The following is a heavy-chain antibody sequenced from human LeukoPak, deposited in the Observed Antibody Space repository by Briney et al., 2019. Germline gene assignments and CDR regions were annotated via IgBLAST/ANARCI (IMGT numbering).Heavy chain of an antibody. CDR3: ARNSPRDVAGSQFLPGVLSLLSQCDNCFDP. CDR1: GYTFTNYG. Sequence: GASVKVSCKASGYTFTNYGISWVRQAPGQGLEWMGWINTYNGNTNYAQKFQGRVTMTTDTSTSTAYMELRSLRSDDTAVYYCARNSPRDVAGSQFLPGVLSLLSQCDNCFDPWGQGTLVSVSS. J-gene: IGHJ5*02. D-gene: IGHD3-10*01. CDR2: INTYNGNT. V-gene: IGHV1-18*04.